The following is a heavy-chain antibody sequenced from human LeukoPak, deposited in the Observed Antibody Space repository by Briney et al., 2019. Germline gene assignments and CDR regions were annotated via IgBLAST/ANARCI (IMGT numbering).Heavy chain of an antibody. J-gene: IGHJ3*02. CDR2: ISSSSSYI. Sequence: GGSLRLSCAASGFTFSSYSMNWVRQAPGKGLEWVSSISSSSSYIYYADSVKGRFTISRDNAKNSLYLQMNSLRAEDTAVYYCAKARSYSDSYDAFDIWGQGTMVTVSS. CDR3: AKARSYSDSYDAFDI. V-gene: IGHV3-21*01. D-gene: IGHD1-26*01. CDR1: GFTFSSYS.